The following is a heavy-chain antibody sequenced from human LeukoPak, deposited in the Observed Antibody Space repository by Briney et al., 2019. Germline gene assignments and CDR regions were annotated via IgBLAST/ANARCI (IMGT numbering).Heavy chain of an antibody. V-gene: IGHV3-23*01. D-gene: IGHD2-2*02. Sequence: HGGSLRLSCAASGFAFSSYAMSWVRQAPGKGLEWVSAISGSGGSTYYADSVKGRFTISRDNSKNTLYLQMNSLRAEDTAVYYCAKAGSVVVPAAILDYWGQGTLVTVSS. J-gene: IGHJ4*02. CDR3: AKAGSVVVPAAILDY. CDR1: GFAFSSYA. CDR2: ISGSGGST.